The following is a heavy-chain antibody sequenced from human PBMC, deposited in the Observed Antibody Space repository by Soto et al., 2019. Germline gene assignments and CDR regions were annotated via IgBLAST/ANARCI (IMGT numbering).Heavy chain of an antibody. D-gene: IGHD5-18*01. V-gene: IGHV3-66*04. CDR3: ARHGYNYGGGYFDY. J-gene: IGHJ4*02. CDR1: GFTVSSIC. CDR2: IYPEDFRGGST. Sequence: GGSLRLSCAASGFTVSSICMSWVRQAPGKELEWVSLIYPEDFRGGSTDYADSVKGRFTISRDNSKNTLYLQMNSLRAEDTAVYYCARHGYNYGGGYFDYWGQGTLVTVSS.